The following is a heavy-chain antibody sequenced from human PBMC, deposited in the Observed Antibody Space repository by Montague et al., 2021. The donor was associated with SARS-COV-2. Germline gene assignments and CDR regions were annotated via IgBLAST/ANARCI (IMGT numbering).Heavy chain of an antibody. Sequence: PALVKPTQTLTLTCTFSGFSLSTSGMCVSWIRQPPGKALEWLACIDWDDDKYYSTSLKTRLTISKDTSKNQVVLTMTNMGPVDTATYYCARILVAAAGSPFDPWGQGTLVTVSS. J-gene: IGHJ5*02. CDR3: ARILVAAAGSPFDP. V-gene: IGHV2-70*11. D-gene: IGHD6-13*01. CDR2: IDWDDDK. CDR1: GFSLSTSGMC.